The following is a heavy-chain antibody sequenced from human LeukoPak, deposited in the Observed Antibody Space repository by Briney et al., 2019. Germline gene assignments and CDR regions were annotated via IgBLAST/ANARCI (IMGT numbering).Heavy chain of an antibody. CDR2: LSKTGSST. J-gene: IGHJ4*02. D-gene: IGHD3-10*01. Sequence: GGSLRLSCAASGFTLSDYSMTWIRQAPGEGLEWISYLSKTGSSTYYADSVKGRFTISRVDAKNTLYLQMNSLRAEDTAMYYCAKDFKFGELSTYFDYWGQGTLVTVSS. CDR1: GFTLSDYS. CDR3: AKDFKFGELSTYFDY. V-gene: IGHV3-11*01.